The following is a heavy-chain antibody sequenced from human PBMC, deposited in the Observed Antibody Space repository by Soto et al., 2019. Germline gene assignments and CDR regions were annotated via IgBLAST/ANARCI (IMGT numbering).Heavy chain of an antibody. CDR2: INEDGSEK. CDR1: GFALSSYW. CDR3: SRSRLTLDD. Sequence: EVHLVESGGVLVQPGGSLRLSCVASGFALSSYWMTWVRQAPGKGLEWVANINEDGSEKNYVDSVKGRFTVSRDNAKNSLYLQMHSLRAEDTAVYFCSRSRLTLDDWGQGTLVTVSS. J-gene: IGHJ4*02. V-gene: IGHV3-7*05. D-gene: IGHD6-25*01.